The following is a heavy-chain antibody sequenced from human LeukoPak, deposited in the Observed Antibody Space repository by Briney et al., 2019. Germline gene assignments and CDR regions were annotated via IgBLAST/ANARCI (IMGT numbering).Heavy chain of an antibody. CDR2: ISGSGGST. J-gene: IGHJ4*02. Sequence: GGSLRLSCAASGFTFSSYAMSWVRQAPGKGLEWVSAISGSGGSTYYADSVKGRFTISRDNSKNTLYLQMNSLRVEDTAVYYCAKVGGDPRSIDYWGQGTLVTVSS. CDR3: AKVGGDPRSIDY. D-gene: IGHD3-10*01. CDR1: GFTFSSYA. V-gene: IGHV3-23*01.